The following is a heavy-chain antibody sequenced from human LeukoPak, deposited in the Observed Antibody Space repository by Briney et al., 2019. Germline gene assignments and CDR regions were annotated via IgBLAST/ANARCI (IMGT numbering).Heavy chain of an antibody. CDR1: GYSISSGYY. CDR3: ARDRRGIAAAGPLDAFDI. J-gene: IGHJ3*02. D-gene: IGHD6-13*01. Sequence: SETLSLTCTVSGYSISSGYYWGWIRQPPGKGLEWIGSIYHSGSTYYNPSLKSRVTISVDTSKNQFSLKLSSVTAADTAVYYCARDRRGIAAAGPLDAFDIWGQGTMVTVSS. CDR2: IYHSGST. V-gene: IGHV4-38-2*02.